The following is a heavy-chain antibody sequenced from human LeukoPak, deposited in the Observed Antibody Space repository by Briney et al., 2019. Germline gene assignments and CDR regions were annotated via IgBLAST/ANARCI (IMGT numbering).Heavy chain of an antibody. J-gene: IGHJ4*02. Sequence: KPGGSLRLSCVGSGFTFSNYSFNWVRQAPGKGLEWVSSISKGSGYIYQTDSVKGRFNISRDNDKNSLFLEMNSLRVEDTAVYYCVRDMGRESIFDYWGQGTLVTVSS. CDR1: GFTFSNYS. CDR2: ISKGSGYI. D-gene: IGHD3-10*01. CDR3: VRDMGRESIFDY. V-gene: IGHV3-21*01.